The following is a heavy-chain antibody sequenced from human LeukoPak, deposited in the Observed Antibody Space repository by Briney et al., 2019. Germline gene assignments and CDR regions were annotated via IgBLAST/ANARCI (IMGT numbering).Heavy chain of an antibody. Sequence: PSETLSLTCTVSGGSISSSSYYWGWIRQPPGKGLEWIGSIYYSGSTYYNPSLKSRVTISLDTSKTQFSLKLSSVPAADTAVYYCASPRGDFWSGYYPMDVWGKGTTVTVSS. CDR1: GGSISSSSYY. J-gene: IGHJ6*03. CDR3: ASPRGDFWSGYYPMDV. CDR2: IYYSGST. V-gene: IGHV4-39*01. D-gene: IGHD3-3*01.